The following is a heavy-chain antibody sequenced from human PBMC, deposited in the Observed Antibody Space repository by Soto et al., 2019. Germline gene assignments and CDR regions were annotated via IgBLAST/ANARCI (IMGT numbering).Heavy chain of an antibody. D-gene: IGHD3-22*01. V-gene: IGHV1-3*01. CDR1: GYTFTSYA. CDR3: ARCDYYDSSGYYYAYWFDP. CDR2: INAGNGNT. J-gene: IGHJ5*02. Sequence: ASVKVSCKASGYTFTSYAMHWVRQAPGQRLEWMGWINAGNGNTKYSQKFQSRVTITRDTSASTAYMELSSLRSEDTAVYYCARCDYYDSSGYYYAYWFDPWGQGTLVTVSS.